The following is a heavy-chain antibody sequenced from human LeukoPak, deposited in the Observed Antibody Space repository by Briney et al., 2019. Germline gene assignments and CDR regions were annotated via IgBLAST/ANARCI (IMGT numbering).Heavy chain of an antibody. CDR3: ARDRSTTHFDY. CDR2: IWYDGSNT. V-gene: IGHV3-33*01. D-gene: IGHD5/OR15-5a*01. CDR1: GFTFSSYG. J-gene: IGHJ4*02. Sequence: PGGSLRLSCAASGFTFSSYGMHWVRQAPGKGLEWVAMIWYDGSNTYYADSVKGRFTISGDNSKNTLFLQMDSLRAEDTAVYYCARDRSTTHFDYWGQGTLVTVSS.